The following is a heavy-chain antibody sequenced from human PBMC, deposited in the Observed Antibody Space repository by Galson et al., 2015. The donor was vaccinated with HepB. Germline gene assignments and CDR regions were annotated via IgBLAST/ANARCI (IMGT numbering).Heavy chain of an antibody. CDR3: ARKVPDVAFDY. D-gene: IGHD3-10*02. CDR1: GYTFTGYY. V-gene: IGHV1-2*02. Sequence: SVKVSCKASGYTFTGYYMHWVRQAPGQGLEWMGWINPNNGGTRCAQKFQGRVTMTRDTSISTAYMELSRLRSDDTAVYYCARKVPDVAFDYWGQGTLVTVSS. CDR2: INPNNGGT. J-gene: IGHJ4*02.